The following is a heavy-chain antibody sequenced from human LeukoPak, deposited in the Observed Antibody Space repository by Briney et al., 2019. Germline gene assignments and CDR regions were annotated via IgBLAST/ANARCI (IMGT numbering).Heavy chain of an antibody. CDR1: GGSLSGYY. Sequence: PSETLSLTCAVYGGSLSGYYWSWIRQPPGKGLEWIGEINHSGSTNYNPSLKSQVTISVDTSKNQFSLKLSSVTAADTAVYYCARGELWFGELLRGLTYTWFDPWGQGTLVTVSS. V-gene: IGHV4-34*01. D-gene: IGHD3-10*01. CDR3: ARGELWFGELLRGLTYTWFDP. J-gene: IGHJ5*02. CDR2: INHSGST.